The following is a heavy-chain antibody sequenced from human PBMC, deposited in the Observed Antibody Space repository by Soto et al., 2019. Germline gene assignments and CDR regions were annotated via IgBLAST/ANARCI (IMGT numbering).Heavy chain of an antibody. V-gene: IGHV3-30*18. CDR2: ISYDGSNK. CDR3: AKLGYCSGGSCPDGAQGFDP. CDR1: GFTFSSYG. Sequence: HPGGSLRLSCAASGFTFSSYGMHWVRQAPGKGLEWVAVISYDGSNKYYADSVKGRFTISRDNSKNTLYLQMNSLRAEDTAVYYCAKLGYCSGGSCPDGAQGFDPWGQGTLVTVSS. D-gene: IGHD2-15*01. J-gene: IGHJ5*02.